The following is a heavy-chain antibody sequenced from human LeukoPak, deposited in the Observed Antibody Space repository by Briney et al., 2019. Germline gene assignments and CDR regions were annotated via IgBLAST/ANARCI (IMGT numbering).Heavy chain of an antibody. V-gene: IGHV3-9*01. CDR2: IRWNSGSI. Sequence: GGSLRLSCAASGFTFDDYAMHWVRQAPGKGLEWVSGIRWNSGSIGYADSVKGRFTISRDNAKNSLYLQMNSLRAEDTALYYCAKGSRWYVFDYWGQGTLVTVSS. CDR3: AKGSRWYVFDY. J-gene: IGHJ4*02. D-gene: IGHD4-23*01. CDR1: GFTFDDYA.